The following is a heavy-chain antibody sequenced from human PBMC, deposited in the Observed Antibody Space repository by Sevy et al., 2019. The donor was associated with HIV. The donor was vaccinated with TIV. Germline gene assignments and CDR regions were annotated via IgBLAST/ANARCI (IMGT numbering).Heavy chain of an antibody. D-gene: IGHD3-3*01. CDR1: GFTFGDYV. Sequence: GGSLRLSCTGSGFTFGDYVLSWVRQAPGKGLEWVGFIRSKAYGGTTKYAASVKGRFTNSSDDSKSIAYLQMNSLKTEDTAVYYCISREGTIFGVVTRDYWGQGTLVTVSS. CDR3: ISREGTIFGVVTRDY. CDR2: IRSKAYGGTT. V-gene: IGHV3-49*04. J-gene: IGHJ4*02.